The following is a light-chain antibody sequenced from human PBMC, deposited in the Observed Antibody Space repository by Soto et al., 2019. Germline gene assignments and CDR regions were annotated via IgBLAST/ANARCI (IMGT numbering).Light chain of an antibody. J-gene: IGKJ4*01. Sequence: EIVMTQSPATLSVSPGERATLSCRASQSVNNNLAWYQQKPGQAPRLLIYDASTRATGIPARFSGSGSGTDFTLTISSLQSEDFAVYYCQQYNNWPLTFGGGIKVDIK. CDR1: QSVNNN. CDR2: DAS. CDR3: QQYNNWPLT. V-gene: IGKV3-15*01.